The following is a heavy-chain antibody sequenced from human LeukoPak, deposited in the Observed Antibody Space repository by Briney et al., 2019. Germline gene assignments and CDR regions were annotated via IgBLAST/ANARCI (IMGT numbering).Heavy chain of an antibody. J-gene: IGHJ6*03. D-gene: IGHD6-19*01. CDR3: ARVVAVANYYYYMDV. V-gene: IGHV1-18*01. CDR2: ISAYNGNT. CDR1: GYTFTSYG. Sequence: GASVKVSCKASGYTFTSYGISWVRQAPGQGLEWMGWISAYNGNTNYAQKLQGRVTMTTDTSTSTAYMELRSLRSDDTAVYYCARVVAVANYYYYMDVWGKGTTVTISS.